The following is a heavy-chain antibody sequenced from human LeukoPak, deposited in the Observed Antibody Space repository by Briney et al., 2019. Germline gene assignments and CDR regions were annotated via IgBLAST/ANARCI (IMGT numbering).Heavy chain of an antibody. CDR3: ARGDDFWSGYLSYYYYGMDV. V-gene: IGHV3-7*01. J-gene: IGHJ6*02. D-gene: IGHD3-3*01. CDR1: GFTFSSYW. CDR2: IKQDGSEK. Sequence: PGGSLRLSCAASGFTFSSYWMSWVRQAPGKGLEWVANIKQDGSEKYYVDSVKGRFTISRDNAKNSLYLQMSSLRAEDTAVYYCARGDDFWSGYLSYYYYGMDVWGQGTTVTVSS.